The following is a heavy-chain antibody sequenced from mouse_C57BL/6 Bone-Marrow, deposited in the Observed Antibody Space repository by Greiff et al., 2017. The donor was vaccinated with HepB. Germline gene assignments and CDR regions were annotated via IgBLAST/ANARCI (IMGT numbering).Heavy chain of an antibody. D-gene: IGHD2-3*01. CDR3: ARSDAGCLLGGAD. Sequence: VRLVESGPELVKPGASVKLSCKASGYTFTSYDINGVNQRPGQGLEWIGRILPRDGSTKYQEKFKGKATLTVDTSSSTAYMELHSLTSEDSAVYFGARSDAGCLLGGADWGQGTLVTVSA. V-gene: IGHV1-85*01. J-gene: IGHJ3*01. CDR2: ILPRDGST. CDR1: GYTFTSYD.